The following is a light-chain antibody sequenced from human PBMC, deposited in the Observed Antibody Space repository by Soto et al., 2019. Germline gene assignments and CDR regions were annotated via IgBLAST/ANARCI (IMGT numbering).Light chain of an antibody. CDR3: QQYGSSPT. J-gene: IGKJ4*01. CDR2: GAS. Sequence: IVLTHSPATLSLSPGKRATLSFSASQNISSYLIWYQQKPGQAPRLLIYGASNRATGIPDRFSGSGSGTDFTLTISGLEPEDFAVYSCQQYGSSPTFGGGTKVDIK. CDR1: QNISSY. V-gene: IGKV3-20*01.